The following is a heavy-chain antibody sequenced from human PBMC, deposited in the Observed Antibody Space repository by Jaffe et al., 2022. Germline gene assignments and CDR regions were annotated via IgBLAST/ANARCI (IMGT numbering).Heavy chain of an antibody. J-gene: IGHJ4*02. Sequence: QVQLVESGGGVVQPGGSLRLSCAASGFTFSSYGMHWVRQAPGKGLEWVAFIRYDGSNKYYADSVKGRFTISRDNSKNTLYLQMNSLRAEDTAVYYCAKDPRYCSGGSSPAFFDYWGQGTLVTVSS. D-gene: IGHD2-15*01. CDR2: IRYDGSNK. V-gene: IGHV3-30*02. CDR1: GFTFSSYG. CDR3: AKDPRYCSGGSSPAFFDY.